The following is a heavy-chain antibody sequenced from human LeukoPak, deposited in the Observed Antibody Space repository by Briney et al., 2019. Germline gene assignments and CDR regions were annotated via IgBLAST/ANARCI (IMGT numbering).Heavy chain of an antibody. D-gene: IGHD6-19*01. J-gene: IGHJ4*02. Sequence: QPSETLSLTCTVSGGSISSYYWSWIRQPPGKGLEWIGYIYYSRSTNYNPSLKSRVTISVDTSKNQFSLKLSSVTAADTAVYYCARDRGGPNSSGWFDYWGQGTLVTVSS. CDR3: ARDRGGPNSSGWFDY. CDR2: IYYSRST. CDR1: GGSISSYY. V-gene: IGHV4-59*01.